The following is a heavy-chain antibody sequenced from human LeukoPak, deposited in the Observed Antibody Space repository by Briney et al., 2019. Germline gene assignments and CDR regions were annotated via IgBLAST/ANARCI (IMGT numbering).Heavy chain of an antibody. CDR2: IYTSGST. J-gene: IGHJ5*02. V-gene: IGHV4-4*07. CDR3: ARDRSSSRSAPNWFDP. D-gene: IGHD6-13*01. CDR1: GGSISSYY. Sequence: SETLSLTCTVSGGSISSYYWSWIRQPAGKGLEWIGRIYTSGSTNYNPSLKSRVTMSVDTSKNQFSLKLSSVTAADTAVYYCARDRSSSRSAPNWFDPWGQGTLVTVSS.